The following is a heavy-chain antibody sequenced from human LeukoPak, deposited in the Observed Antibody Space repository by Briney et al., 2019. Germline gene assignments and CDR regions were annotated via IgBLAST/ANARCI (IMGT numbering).Heavy chain of an antibody. Sequence: PGGSLRLSCAASGFAFSSYAMSWVRQAPGKGLEWGSASCGSGSSTYCADSVKGRFTISRDNSRNTLYLQMNSLRAEDTAVYYCAKVGTTVTTYYYYYMDVWGKGTTVTVSS. CDR1: GFAFSSYA. D-gene: IGHD4-17*01. CDR3: AKVGTTVTTYYYYYMDV. V-gene: IGHV3-23*01. CDR2: SCGSGSST. J-gene: IGHJ6*03.